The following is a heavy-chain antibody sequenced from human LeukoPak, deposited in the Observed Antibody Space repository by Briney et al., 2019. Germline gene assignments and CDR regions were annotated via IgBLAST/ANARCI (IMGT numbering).Heavy chain of an antibody. CDR1: GFTFSSYG. V-gene: IGHV3-30*18. D-gene: IGHD5-12*01. CDR3: AKRSIVATIRSGAHFDP. J-gene: IGHJ5*02. CDR2: ISYDGSNK. Sequence: PGGSLRLSCAASGFTFSSYGMHWVRQAPGKGLEWVAVISYDGSNKYYADSVKGRFTISRDNSKNTLYLQMNSLRAEDTAVYYCAKRSIVATIRSGAHFDPWGQGTLVTVSS.